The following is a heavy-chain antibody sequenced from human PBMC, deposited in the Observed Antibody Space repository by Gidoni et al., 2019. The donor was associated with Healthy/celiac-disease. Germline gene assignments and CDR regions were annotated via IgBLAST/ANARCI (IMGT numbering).Heavy chain of an antibody. CDR1: GFTFSSYA. V-gene: IGHV3-30-3*01. CDR2: NPCDGRNK. Sequence: QVQLVESGGGVVQPGRSLRLSCAASGFTFSSYAMHWVRQAPGKGLGWVGVNPCDGRNKYSANSVKGRFTISRDNSKNTLYLQMNSLRAEDTVVYYCARDRCSSTSCSIYYYYYMDVWGKGTMVTVSS. CDR3: ARDRCSSTSCSIYYYYYMDV. D-gene: IGHD2-2*01. J-gene: IGHJ6*03.